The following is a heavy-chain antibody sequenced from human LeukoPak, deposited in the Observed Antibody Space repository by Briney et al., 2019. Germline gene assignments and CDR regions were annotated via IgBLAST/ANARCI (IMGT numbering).Heavy chain of an antibody. J-gene: IGHJ5*02. CDR1: GGSISSGSYY. CDR2: IYTSGST. Sequence: SETLSLTCTVSGGSISSGSYYWSWIRQPAGKGLEWIGRIYTSGSTNYNPSLKSRVTISVDTSKNQFSLKLSSVTAADTAVYYCARLLPPYYGSGSCRQRWFDPWGQGTLVTASS. CDR3: ARLLPPYYGSGSCRQRWFDP. V-gene: IGHV4-61*02. D-gene: IGHD3-10*01.